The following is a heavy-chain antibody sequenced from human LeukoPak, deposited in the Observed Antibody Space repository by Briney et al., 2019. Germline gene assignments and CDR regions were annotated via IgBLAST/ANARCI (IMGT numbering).Heavy chain of an antibody. Sequence: SETLSLTCTVSGGSISSYYWSWIRQPPGKGLEWIGYIYYSGSTNYNPSLKSRVTISVDTSKNQFSLKLSSVTAADTAVYYCARGTRRRYSDSSGYHLGAFDMWGQGTMVTVSS. CDR1: GGSISSYY. D-gene: IGHD3-22*01. J-gene: IGHJ3*02. CDR2: IYYSGST. V-gene: IGHV4-59*01. CDR3: ARGTRRRYSDSSGYHLGAFDM.